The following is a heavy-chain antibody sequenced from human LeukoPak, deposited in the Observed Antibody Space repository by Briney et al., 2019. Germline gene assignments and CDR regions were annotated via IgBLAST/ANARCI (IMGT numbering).Heavy chain of an antibody. V-gene: IGHV3-7*01. J-gene: IGHJ4*02. CDR1: GFTLSSYW. Sequence: GGSLRLSCAASGFTLSSYWMSWVRQAPGKGRGWVANIKQDGSEKYYVDSVKGRFAISRDNAKNSLYLQMNSLRAEDTAVYYCAREGQQPLDYWGQGTLVTVSS. CDR2: IKQDGSEK. CDR3: AREGQQPLDY. D-gene: IGHD6-13*01.